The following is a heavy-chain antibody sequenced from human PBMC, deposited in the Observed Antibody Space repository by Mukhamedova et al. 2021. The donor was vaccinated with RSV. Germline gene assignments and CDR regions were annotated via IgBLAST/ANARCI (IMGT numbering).Heavy chain of an antibody. Sequence: VKGRFTISRDDSKNSLYLEMNTLKTEDTAVYYCVRPHSGSWEWAYFEYWGQGTLVTVSS. CDR3: VRPHSGSWEWAYFEY. J-gene: IGHJ4*02. D-gene: IGHD1-26*01. V-gene: IGHV3-72*01.